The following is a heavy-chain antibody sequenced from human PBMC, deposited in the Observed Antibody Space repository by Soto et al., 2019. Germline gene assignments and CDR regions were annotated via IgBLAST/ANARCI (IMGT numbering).Heavy chain of an antibody. CDR1: GYNFNSYT. J-gene: IGHJ5*02. Sequence: QVQLVQSGAEVKKPGASVKVSCKASGYNFNSYTISWVRQAPGQGLEWMGRISAYNGNTNYAQKLQGRVTMTTDTSPTTASIELRTPSSAATALYPCARLVCALGPWFAPWGQRTLVPVSS. D-gene: IGHD3-9*01. V-gene: IGHV1-18*01. CDR2: ISAYNGNT. CDR3: ARLVCALGPWFAP.